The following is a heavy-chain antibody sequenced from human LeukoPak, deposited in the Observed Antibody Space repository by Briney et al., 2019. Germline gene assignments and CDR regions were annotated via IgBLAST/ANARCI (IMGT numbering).Heavy chain of an antibody. V-gene: IGHV1-69*05. CDR3: VRLNTPYYYDSSGYRAD. J-gene: IGHJ4*02. Sequence: ASVEVSCKASGGTFSSYAISWVRQAPGQGLEWMGRIIPIFGTANYAQKFQGRVTITTDESTSTAYMELSSLRSEDTAVYYCVRLNTPYYYDSSGYRADWGQGTLVTVSS. D-gene: IGHD3-22*01. CDR2: IIPIFGTA. CDR1: GGTFSSYA.